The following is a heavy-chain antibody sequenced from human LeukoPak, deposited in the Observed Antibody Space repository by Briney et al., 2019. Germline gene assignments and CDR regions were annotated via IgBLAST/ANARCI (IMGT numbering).Heavy chain of an antibody. V-gene: IGHV5-51*01. CDR1: GYTFINDW. J-gene: IGHJ3*02. CDR3: ARSIVGASSAFDI. Sequence: GESLKISCKGSGYTFINDWIAWVRQMPGKGLEWMGIIYPGDSDTRYIPSFQGQVTISADKSINTDYLQWSSLKASDTAMYYCARSIVGASSAFDIWGQGTMVTVSS. CDR2: IYPGDSDT. D-gene: IGHD1-26*01.